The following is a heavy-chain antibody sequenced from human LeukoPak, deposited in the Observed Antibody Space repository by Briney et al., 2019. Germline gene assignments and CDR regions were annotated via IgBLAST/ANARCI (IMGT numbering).Heavy chain of an antibody. CDR1: GGSISSGSYY. Sequence: SETLSLTCTVSGGSISSGSYYWSWIRQPPGKGLEWIGYIYYSGSTNYNPSLKSRVTISVDTSKNQFSLKLSSVTAADTAVYYCARDVAATWFDPWGQGTLVTVSS. V-gene: IGHV4-61*01. CDR2: IYYSGST. D-gene: IGHD2-15*01. J-gene: IGHJ5*02. CDR3: ARDVAATWFDP.